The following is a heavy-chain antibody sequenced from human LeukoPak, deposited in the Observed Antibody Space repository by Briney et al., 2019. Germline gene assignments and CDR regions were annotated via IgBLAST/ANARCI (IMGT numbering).Heavy chain of an antibody. CDR3: ASEYCSGGSCYSVFLTYHYYYGMDV. CDR2: IIPILGIA. V-gene: IGHV1-69*04. Sequence: GASVKVSCKASGGTFSSYAISWVRQAPGQGLEWMGRIIPILGIANYAQKFQGRATITADKSTSTAYMELSSLRSEDTAVYYCASEYCSGGSCYSVFLTYHYYYGMDVWGQGTTVTVSS. J-gene: IGHJ6*02. CDR1: GGTFSSYA. D-gene: IGHD2-15*01.